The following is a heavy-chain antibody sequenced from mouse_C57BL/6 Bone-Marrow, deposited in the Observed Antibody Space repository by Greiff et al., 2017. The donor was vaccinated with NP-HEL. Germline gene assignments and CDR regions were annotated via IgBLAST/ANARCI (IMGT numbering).Heavy chain of an antibody. Sequence: EVQLQQSGPELVKPGASVKISCKASGYTFTDYYMHWVKQSPEKGLEWIGEINPNNGVTRYAPKFKGKATLTVDTSSSTADMELSSLTSEDSAVYYCAAVSYCDVDFAYWGQGTVVTVT. CDR2: INPNNGVT. CDR3: AAVSYCDVDFAY. CDR1: GYTFTDYY. D-gene: IGHD1-1*01. J-gene: IGHJ3*01. V-gene: IGHV1-26*01.